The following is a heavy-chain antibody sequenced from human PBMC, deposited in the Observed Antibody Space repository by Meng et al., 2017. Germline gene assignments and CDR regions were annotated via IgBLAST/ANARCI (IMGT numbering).Heavy chain of an antibody. CDR1: GFTSRCNG. J-gene: IGHJ4*02. CDR2: IWYDGSNK. Sequence: VERWVSGGGVGTPGRSRSPSGAASGFTSRCNGTHSVRQAPGKGLEWVAVIWYDGSNKYYAASVKGRFTISRDNSKNTLYLQMNSLRAEDTAVYYCARGGYSSGGPYFDYWGQGTLVTVSS. D-gene: IGHD6-19*01. CDR3: ARGGYSSGGPYFDY. V-gene: IGHV3-33*01.